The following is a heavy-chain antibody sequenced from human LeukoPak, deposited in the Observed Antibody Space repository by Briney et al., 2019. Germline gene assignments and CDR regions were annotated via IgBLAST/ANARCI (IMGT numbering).Heavy chain of an antibody. D-gene: IGHD4/OR15-4a*01. J-gene: IGHJ4*02. Sequence: GRSLRLSCAASGFTFDDYAMHWVRHAPGKGLEWVSGISWNSGSIDYADSVKGRFTISRDNSKNTLYLQMNSLRAEDTAVYYCARRAGAYSHPYDYWGQGTLVTVSS. CDR1: GFTFDDYA. CDR2: ISWNSGSI. V-gene: IGHV3-9*01. CDR3: ARRAGAYSHPYDY.